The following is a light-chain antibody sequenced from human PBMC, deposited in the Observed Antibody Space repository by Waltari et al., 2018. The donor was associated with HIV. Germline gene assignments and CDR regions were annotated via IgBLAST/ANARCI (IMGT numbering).Light chain of an antibody. V-gene: IGLV3-1*01. J-gene: IGLJ3*02. CDR2: QDS. CDR3: QAWDSSSWV. Sequence: SYELTQPPSVSVSPVRTASIPCSGETLEDKYVCWYQQKPGQSPVLVIYQDSKRPSGIPERFSGSNSGNTATLTISGTQAMDEADYYCQAWDSSSWVFGGGTKLTVL. CDR1: TLEDKY.